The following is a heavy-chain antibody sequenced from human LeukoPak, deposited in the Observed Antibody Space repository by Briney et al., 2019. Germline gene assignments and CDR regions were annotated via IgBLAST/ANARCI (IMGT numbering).Heavy chain of an antibody. D-gene: IGHD4-23*01. J-gene: IGHJ2*01. CDR3: AGLRWNWYFDL. Sequence: GGSLRLSCAASGFTFSSYWMHWVRQAPGKGLVWVSRINTDGSSTSYADSVKGRFTVSRDNAKNSLYLQMNSLRAEDTAVYYCAGLRWNWYFDLWGRGTLVTVSS. CDR1: GFTFSSYW. CDR2: INTDGSST. V-gene: IGHV3-74*01.